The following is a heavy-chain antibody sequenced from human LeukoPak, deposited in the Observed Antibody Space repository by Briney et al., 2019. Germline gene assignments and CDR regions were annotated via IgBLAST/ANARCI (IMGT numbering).Heavy chain of an antibody. CDR3: ARMNWSDESPTYSDYYYYYMDV. CDR2: IYPGDSDT. V-gene: IGHV5-51*01. D-gene: IGHD1-1*01. Sequence: GESLKISCKGSGYSFTSYWIGWVRQMPGKGLEWMGIIYPGDSDTRYSPSFQGQVTISADKSISTAYLQWSSLKASDTAMYYCARMNWSDESPTYSDYYYYYMDVWGKGTTVTVSS. J-gene: IGHJ6*03. CDR1: GYSFTSYW.